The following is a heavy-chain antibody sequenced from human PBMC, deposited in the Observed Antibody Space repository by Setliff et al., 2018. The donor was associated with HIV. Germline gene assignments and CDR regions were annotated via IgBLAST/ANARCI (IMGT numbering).Heavy chain of an antibody. CDR1: RGSISSTSHY. Sequence: SETLSLTCIVSRGSISSTSHYWTWIRQPPGKGLEWIGEITHSGSTNYNPSLETRVTISVDTSKNQFSLKLSSVTAADTAVYYCAKGVAGLQYYYYYMDVWGKGTTVTVSS. CDR3: AKGVAGLQYYYYYMDV. J-gene: IGHJ6*03. D-gene: IGHD6-19*01. V-gene: IGHV4-39*07. CDR2: ITHSGST.